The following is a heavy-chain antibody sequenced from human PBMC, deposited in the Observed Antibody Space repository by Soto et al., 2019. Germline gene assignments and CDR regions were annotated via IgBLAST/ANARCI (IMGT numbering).Heavy chain of an antibody. J-gene: IGHJ5*02. CDR2: FNPNSGGT. V-gene: IGHV1-2*02. CDR3: ARDFSRGWPSGWFDP. D-gene: IGHD6-19*01. Sequence: AAVQVSCQASGYPFTGYYMHWLRQAPGQGREWMGWFNPNSGGTKYAQKFQGRVTMTRDTSISTAYMELSRLRSDDTAVYYCARDFSRGWPSGWFDPWGQGTLVTVSS. CDR1: GYPFTGYY.